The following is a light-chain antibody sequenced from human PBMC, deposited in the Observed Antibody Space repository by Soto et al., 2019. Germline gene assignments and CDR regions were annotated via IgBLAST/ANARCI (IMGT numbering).Light chain of an antibody. V-gene: IGKV1-5*03. CDR2: KAS. J-gene: IGKJ4*01. Sequence: DIQMTQSPSTLSASIGDRVTITCRASQSIGSELAWYRQKPGKAPKLLIYKASSLESGVPSTFSGSGSGTEFSLTVSSLQPDDFATYYCLQYESYNLNFGGGTKVDIK. CDR3: LQYESYNLN. CDR1: QSIGSE.